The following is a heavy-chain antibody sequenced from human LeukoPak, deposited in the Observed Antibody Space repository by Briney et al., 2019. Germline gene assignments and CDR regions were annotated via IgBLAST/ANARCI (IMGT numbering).Heavy chain of an antibody. CDR1: GFTFSNYA. Sequence: PGGSLRLSCAASGFTFSNYAMSWVRQAPGKGLEWVAAITSSGENTNYADSVKGRFTISRDNSKNTLYLQMNSLRAEDTAVYYCASRSGYSYGHFDYWGQGTLVTVSS. V-gene: IGHV3-23*01. J-gene: IGHJ4*02. CDR2: ITSSGENT. CDR3: ASRSGYSYGHFDY. D-gene: IGHD5-18*01.